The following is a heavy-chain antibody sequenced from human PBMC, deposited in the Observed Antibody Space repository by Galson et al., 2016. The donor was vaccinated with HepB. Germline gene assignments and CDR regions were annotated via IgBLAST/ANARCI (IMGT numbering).Heavy chain of an antibody. V-gene: IGHV3-23*01. D-gene: IGHD6-6*01. CDR3: AKDLQYSRPTWPLDY. Sequence: SLRLSCAASGFTFTFYAMSWVRQAPGKGLEWVSVISGRGDSTYYADSVKGRFTISRDNSKNTLYLQMTSLRVEDTALYYCAKDLQYSRPTWPLDYWGQGTLVTVSS. CDR2: ISGRGDST. CDR1: GFTFTFYA. J-gene: IGHJ4*02.